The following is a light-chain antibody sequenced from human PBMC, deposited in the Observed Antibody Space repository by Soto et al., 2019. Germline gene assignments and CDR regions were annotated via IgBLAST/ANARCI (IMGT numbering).Light chain of an antibody. CDR2: EVS. CDR1: SSDFGDYDH. J-gene: IGLJ1*01. Sequence: QSVLTQPASVSGSPGQSITISCTGTSSDFGDYDHVSWYLQHPGKVPKLMIYEVSNRPSGVSNRFSGSKSGNTASLTISGLQAEDEADYYCSSYTGSSTLVFGTGTKGTVL. V-gene: IGLV2-14*01. CDR3: SSYTGSSTLV.